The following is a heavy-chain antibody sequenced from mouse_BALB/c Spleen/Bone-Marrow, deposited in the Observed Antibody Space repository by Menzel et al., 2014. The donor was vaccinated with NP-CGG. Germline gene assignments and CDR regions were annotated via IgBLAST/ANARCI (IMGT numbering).Heavy chain of an antibody. CDR3: ARRWDGYDFDY. V-gene: IGHV4-1*02. D-gene: IGHD2-2*01. CDR2: ITPGSSTI. CDR1: GFAFSRYW. J-gene: IGHJ2*01. Sequence: EGQVIESGRSLVQPGGSLNLSCAVSGFAFSRYWMSWVRQAPGKGLEWIGEITPGSSTINYPPSLKDNFIISRDNAKKTLYLQMSKVRSKDTALYYYARRWDGYDFDYWGQGTTPTVSS.